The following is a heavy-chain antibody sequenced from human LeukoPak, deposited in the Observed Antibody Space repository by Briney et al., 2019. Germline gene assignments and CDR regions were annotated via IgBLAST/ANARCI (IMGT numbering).Heavy chain of an antibody. D-gene: IGHD6-13*01. J-gene: IGHJ3*01. V-gene: IGHV3-74*01. CDR3: VRGSAAAKNAFDV. CDR2: INTDGSNS. Sequence: GGSLRLSCAASGFTFSSYGMHWVRQAPGKGLVWVSRINTDGSNSNYATSVKGRFTMSRDNALNTLYLQMSSLTAEDTAVYYCVRGSAAAKNAFDVWGQGTTVSVSS. CDR1: GFTFSSYG.